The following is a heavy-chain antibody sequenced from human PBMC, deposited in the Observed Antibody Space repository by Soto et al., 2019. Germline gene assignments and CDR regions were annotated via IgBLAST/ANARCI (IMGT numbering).Heavy chain of an antibody. CDR3: AKSKLGYCSGGSCYVPPPYYYYGRDV. V-gene: IGHV1-69*06. D-gene: IGHD2-15*01. Sequence: QVQLVQSGAEVKKPGSSVKVSCKASGGTFSSYAISWVRQAPGQGLEWMGGIIPIFGTANYAQKFQGRVTITADKSTSTAYMELSSLRSEDTAVYYCAKSKLGYCSGGSCYVPPPYYYYGRDVWGQGTTVTVSS. CDR1: GGTFSSYA. CDR2: IIPIFGTA. J-gene: IGHJ6*02.